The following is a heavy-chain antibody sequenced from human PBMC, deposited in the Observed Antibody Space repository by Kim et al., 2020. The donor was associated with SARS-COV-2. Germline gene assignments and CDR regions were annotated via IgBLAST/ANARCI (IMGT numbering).Heavy chain of an antibody. CDR1: GFTFSSYA. J-gene: IGHJ4*02. CDR3: ARDREVGAGPIDY. CDR2: ISYDGSNK. V-gene: IGHV3-30*04. Sequence: GGSLRLSCAASGFTFSSYAMHWVRQAPGKGLEWVAVISYDGSNKYYVDSVKGRFTISRDNSKNTLYLQMNSLRAEDTAVYYCARDREVGAGPIDYWGQGTLVTVSS. D-gene: IGHD1-26*01.